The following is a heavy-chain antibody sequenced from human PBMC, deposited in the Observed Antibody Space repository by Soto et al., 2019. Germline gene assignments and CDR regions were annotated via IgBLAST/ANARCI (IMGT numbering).Heavy chain of an antibody. CDR3: TTDVRLQSSFY. Sequence: EVQLVESGGGLVQPGGSLRLSCAASGFTFSNAWMSWVRQSPGKGLEWVGRIKSKTDGGTTDYAAPMKGSFTSSRADSKHTPYLQMNSLNTEATAVYYSTTDVRLQSSFYWGQGTLVAVSS. J-gene: IGHJ4*02. V-gene: IGHV3-15*01. D-gene: IGHD6-25*01. CDR1: GFTFSNAW. CDR2: IKSKTDGGTT.